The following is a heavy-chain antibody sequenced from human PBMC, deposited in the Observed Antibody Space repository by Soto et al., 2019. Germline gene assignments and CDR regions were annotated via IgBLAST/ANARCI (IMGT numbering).Heavy chain of an antibody. J-gene: IGHJ4*02. CDR1: GFTFSSYW. CDR3: ARDYPGGSYYDY. V-gene: IGHV3-7*03. D-gene: IGHD1-26*01. Sequence: EVQVVESGGGLVQPGGSLRLSCAASGFTFSSYWMSWVRQAPGKGLEWVARINQDGSEKYYVDSVKGRFTISRDNAKNSLYLPMNSLRAEDTAVYYCARDYPGGSYYDYWGQGTLVTVSS. CDR2: INQDGSEK.